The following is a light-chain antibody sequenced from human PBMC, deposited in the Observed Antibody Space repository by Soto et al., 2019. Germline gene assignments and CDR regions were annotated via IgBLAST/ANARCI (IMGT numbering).Light chain of an antibody. Sequence: LYLYSGERGTLLCRAGQNIGTSLVWSQQKPGQSPRLLIYDASHRATGVPARFSVSGSGTVFTLTISGLEPEDFAVYYCQQRSVWPITVGQGTRLEIK. CDR1: QNIGTS. CDR2: DAS. CDR3: QQRSVWPIT. J-gene: IGKJ5*01. V-gene: IGKV3-11*01.